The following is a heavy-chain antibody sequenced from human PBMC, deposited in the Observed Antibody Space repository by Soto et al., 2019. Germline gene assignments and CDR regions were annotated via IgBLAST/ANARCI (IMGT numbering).Heavy chain of an antibody. CDR2: ISSSSSYI. Sequence: XESLRLSCAASGFTFSSYSMNWVRQAPGKGLEWVSSISSSSSYIYYADSVKGRFTISRDNAKNSLYLQMNSLRAEDTAVYYCARDALYGMDVWGQGTTVTVSS. J-gene: IGHJ6*02. CDR3: ARDALYGMDV. CDR1: GFTFSSYS. V-gene: IGHV3-21*01.